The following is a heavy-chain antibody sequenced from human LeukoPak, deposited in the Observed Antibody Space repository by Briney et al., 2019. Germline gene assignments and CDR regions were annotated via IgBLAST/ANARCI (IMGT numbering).Heavy chain of an antibody. J-gene: IGHJ4*02. D-gene: IGHD2-15*01. CDR3: ARPSGYCSDGDCYPDY. V-gene: IGHV7-4-1*02. CDR2: INTDTGEP. CDR1: GYTFSRYA. Sequence: EASVKVSCTASGYTFSRYAINWVRQAPGQGLEWVGWINTDTGEPAYAQDFTGRFVFSLDTSVSTAYLQISSLKAEDTAVYYCARPSGYCSDGDCYPDYWGQGTLVTVSS.